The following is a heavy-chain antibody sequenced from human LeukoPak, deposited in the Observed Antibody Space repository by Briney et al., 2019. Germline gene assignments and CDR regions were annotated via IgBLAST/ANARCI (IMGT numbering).Heavy chain of an antibody. J-gene: IGHJ4*02. V-gene: IGHV3-23*01. CDR2: ISGGGGST. Sequence: GGSLRLSCAASGFTFSSYAMSWVRQSPGKGLEWVSAISGGGGSTYYAASVKGRFTISRDNSKNTLYLQMNSLRAEDTAVYYCAKFYDISTGYFDCWGQGTLVTVSS. D-gene: IGHD3-9*01. CDR3: AKFYDISTGYFDC. CDR1: GFTFSSYA.